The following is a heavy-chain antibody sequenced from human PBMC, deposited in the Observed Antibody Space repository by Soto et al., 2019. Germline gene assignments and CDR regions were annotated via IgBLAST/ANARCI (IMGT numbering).Heavy chain of an antibody. J-gene: IGHJ3*01. V-gene: IGHV3-23*01. D-gene: IGHD3-10*01. CDR3: VKLARRGIIV. CDR2: VSLSGDIT. CDR1: GFTLSSHV. Sequence: EVQLLESGGGPIQPGGSLRLSCAASGFTLSSHVMSWVRQAPGKGLQWVSSVSLSGDITDHADSVKGRFTISRDNSKNTLYLQMNILRAKDTAIYYGVKLARRGIIVWGQGTMVTVSS.